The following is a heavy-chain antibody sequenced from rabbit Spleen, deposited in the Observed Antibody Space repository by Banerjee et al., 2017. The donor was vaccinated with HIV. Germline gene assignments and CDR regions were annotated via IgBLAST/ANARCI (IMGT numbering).Heavy chain of an antibody. J-gene: IGHJ2*01. Sequence: LEESGGGLVKPGGTLTLTCTVSGFSFSSNWICWVRQAPGKGLEWIARIDTNDGDTDYANWPKGRFTISKTSSTTVTLQMTSLTAADTATYFCARNYVNAFDPWGQGTLVTVS. V-gene: IGHV1S45*01. CDR1: GFSFSSNW. CDR3: ARNYVNAFDP. D-gene: IGHD1-1*01. CDR2: IDTNDGDT.